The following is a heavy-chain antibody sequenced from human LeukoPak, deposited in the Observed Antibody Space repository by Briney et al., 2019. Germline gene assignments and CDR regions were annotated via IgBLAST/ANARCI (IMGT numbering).Heavy chain of an antibody. D-gene: IGHD4/OR15-4a*01. CDR2: IYINGRT. Sequence: SETLSLTCTVSGGSIKDSDWSWIRQPAGKGLEWIGRIYINGRTNYNPSLKSRVSMSRDTSKNQFSLKLTFVIAADTAVYFCAREFYGGQPAFWGQGTLVTVSS. J-gene: IGHJ4*02. V-gene: IGHV4-4*07. CDR3: AREFYGGQPAF. CDR1: GGSIKDSD.